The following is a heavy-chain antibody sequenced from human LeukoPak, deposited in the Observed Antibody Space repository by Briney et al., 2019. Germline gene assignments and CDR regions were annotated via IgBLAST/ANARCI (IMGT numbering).Heavy chain of an antibody. CDR1: GLTVSSSY. Sequence: GGSLRLSCAASGLTVSSSYMSWVRQAPGKGLEWVANIKRDGSEEYYVGSVKGRFTVSRDNAKNSLYLQMNSLRAEDTAVYYCARAIVAAGMDVWGQGTTVTVSS. J-gene: IGHJ6*02. CDR3: ARAIVAAGMDV. V-gene: IGHV3-7*04. CDR2: IKRDGSEE. D-gene: IGHD6-13*01.